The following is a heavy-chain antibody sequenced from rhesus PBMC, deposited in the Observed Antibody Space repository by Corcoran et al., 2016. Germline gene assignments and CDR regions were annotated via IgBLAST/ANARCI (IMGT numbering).Heavy chain of an antibody. J-gene: IGHJ4*01. Sequence: EVQLVQSGAEVKKPGASVKIYCKASGYTFTELSMHWVRQAPGKGLEWMDRVAPEDGEAYYAPTFQDKVTIPADTSTDPAYMELSSLRSEDTAVYYCASGDWLLSFDYWGQGVLVTVSS. CDR2: VAPEDGEA. V-gene: IGHV1-111*02. CDR3: ASGDWLLSFDY. CDR1: GYTFTELS. D-gene: IGHD3-3*01.